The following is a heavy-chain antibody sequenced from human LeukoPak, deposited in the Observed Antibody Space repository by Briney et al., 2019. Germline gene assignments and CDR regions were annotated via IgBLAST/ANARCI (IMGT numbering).Heavy chain of an antibody. D-gene: IGHD6-6*01. CDR3: ASLFLCYGCSSSSHNFNI. CDR1: GFNFSSYW. Sequence: PGGSLRISCAASGFNFSSYWMHLVRPAPGKGLVWVSRVNSDGSSTTYADSVKGRFTISRDNAKNTLYLQMNSLRAEDTAVYYCASLFLCYGCSSSSHNFNIWGQGTMVTVSS. J-gene: IGHJ3*02. CDR2: VNSDGSST. V-gene: IGHV3-74*01.